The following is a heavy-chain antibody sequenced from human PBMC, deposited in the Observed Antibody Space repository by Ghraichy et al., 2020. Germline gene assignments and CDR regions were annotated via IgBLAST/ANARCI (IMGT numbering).Heavy chain of an antibody. J-gene: IGHJ4*02. CDR1: GYTFTSYD. Sequence: ASVKVSCKASGYTFTSYDINWVRQATGQGLEWMGWMNPNSGNTGYAQKFQGRVTMTRNTSISTAYMELSSLRSEDTAVYYCARALTVRAAAGTGYWGQGTLVTVSS. CDR3: ARALTVRAAAGTGY. CDR2: MNPNSGNT. D-gene: IGHD6-13*01. V-gene: IGHV1-8*01.